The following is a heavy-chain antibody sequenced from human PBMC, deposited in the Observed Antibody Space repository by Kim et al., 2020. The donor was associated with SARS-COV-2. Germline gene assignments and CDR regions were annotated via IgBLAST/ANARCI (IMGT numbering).Heavy chain of an antibody. Sequence: GGSLRLSCAASGFSLSSSWMVWVRQAPGKGLEWVADIKQDGSERNYVDSVKGRFTISRDNAKNSLYLQMNTLRVEDTAVYYCARGWGFGGWFDPWGQGT. CDR3: ARGWGFGGWFDP. V-gene: IGHV3-7*01. CDR1: GFSLSSSW. J-gene: IGHJ5*02. D-gene: IGHD2-21*01. CDR2: IKQDGSER.